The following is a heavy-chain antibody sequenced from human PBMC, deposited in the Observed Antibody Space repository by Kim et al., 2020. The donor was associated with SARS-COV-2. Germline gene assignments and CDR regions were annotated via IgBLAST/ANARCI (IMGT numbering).Heavy chain of an antibody. CDR3: AKAMTVVTPTFDY. Sequence: YLDSVTGRLTISRDNSKNTLSLQMNSLRVEDTAVYYCAKAMTVVTPTFDYWGQGALVTVSS. D-gene: IGHD2-21*02. V-gene: IGHV3-30*02. J-gene: IGHJ4*02.